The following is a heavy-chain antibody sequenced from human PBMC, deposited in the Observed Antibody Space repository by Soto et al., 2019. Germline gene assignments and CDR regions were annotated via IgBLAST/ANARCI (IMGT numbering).Heavy chain of an antibody. V-gene: IGHV1-18*01. Sequence: ASVKVSCKASGYTFTSYGISWVRQAPGQGLEWMGWISAYNGNTNYAQKLQGRVTMTTDTSTSTAYMELRSLRSDDTAVYYCASRYYYDSSGPGQHDYWGQGTLVTVSS. CDR2: ISAYNGNT. CDR1: GYTFTSYG. CDR3: ASRYYYDSSGPGQHDY. J-gene: IGHJ4*02. D-gene: IGHD3-22*01.